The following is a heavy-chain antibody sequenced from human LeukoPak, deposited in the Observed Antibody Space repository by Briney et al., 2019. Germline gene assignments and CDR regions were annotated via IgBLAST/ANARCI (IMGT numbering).Heavy chain of an antibody. CDR1: GGTFSSYA. D-gene: IGHD2-2*01. J-gene: IGHJ3*02. CDR3: ARGGYCSSTSCLDAFDI. CDR2: IIPIFGTA. Sequence: EASVKVSCKASGGTFSSYAISWVRQAPGQGLEWMGGIIPIFGTANYAQKFQGRVTITTDESTSTAYMELSSLRSEDTAVYYCARGGYCSSTSCLDAFDIWGQGTMVTVSS. V-gene: IGHV1-69*05.